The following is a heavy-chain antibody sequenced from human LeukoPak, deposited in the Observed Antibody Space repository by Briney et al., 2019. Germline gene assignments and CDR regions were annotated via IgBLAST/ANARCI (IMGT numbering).Heavy chain of an antibody. CDR1: GGSISSYY. D-gene: IGHD3-22*01. CDR2: IYYSGST. CDR3: ARGYDSSGYYFDY. V-gene: IGHV4-59*01. Sequence: SSETLSLTCTASGGSISSYYWSWIRQPPGKGLEWIGYIYYSGSTNYNPSLKSRVTISVDTSKNQFSLKLSSVTAADTAVYYCARGYDSSGYYFDYWGQGTLVTVSS. J-gene: IGHJ4*02.